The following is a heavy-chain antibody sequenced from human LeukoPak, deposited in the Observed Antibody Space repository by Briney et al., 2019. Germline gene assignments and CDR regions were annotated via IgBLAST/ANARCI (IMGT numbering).Heavy chain of an antibody. J-gene: IGHJ4*02. CDR3: ARRTPNYYDSNGYIDY. CDR2: IYSSGST. CDR1: GDSISSSSCY. Sequence: PSETLSLTCFVSGDSISSSSCYWGWIRQPPGKGLEWIGSIYSSGSTYYNPSLESRVTISVDTSTNQFSLRLSSVTAADTAVYYCARRTPNYYDSNGYIDYWGQGTLVTVSS. V-gene: IGHV4-39*07. D-gene: IGHD3-22*01.